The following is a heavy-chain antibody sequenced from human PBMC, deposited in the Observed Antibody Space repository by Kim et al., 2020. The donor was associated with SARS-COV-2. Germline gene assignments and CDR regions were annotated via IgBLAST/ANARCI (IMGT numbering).Heavy chain of an antibody. CDR3: ARVPDVLLWFGEPNRVY. D-gene: IGHD3-10*01. J-gene: IGHJ4*02. CDR1: GGSISSSNW. V-gene: IGHV4-4*02. CDR2: IYHSGST. Sequence: SETLSLTCAVSGGSISSSNWWSWVRQPPGKGLEWIGEIYHSGSTNYNPFLKSRVTISVDKSKNQFSLKLSSVTAADTAVYYCARVPDVLLWFGEPNRVYWGQGTLVTVSS.